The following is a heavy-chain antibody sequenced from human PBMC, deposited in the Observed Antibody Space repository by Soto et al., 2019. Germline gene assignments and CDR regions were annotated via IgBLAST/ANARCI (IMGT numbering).Heavy chain of an antibody. V-gene: IGHV4-59*01. D-gene: IGHD3-10*02. CDR2: IFYSGST. Sequence: QVQLQESGPGLVKPSETLSLTCTVSGGSISSYYWSWIRQPPGKGLEWIGFIFYSGSTSYNPSLKRRVTISIDTSEYQFSLKLHSVTAADTAVYYCASMIGDPVLSCDSWGQGTLVAVSS. CDR3: ASMIGDPVLSCDS. J-gene: IGHJ5*01. CDR1: GGSISSYY.